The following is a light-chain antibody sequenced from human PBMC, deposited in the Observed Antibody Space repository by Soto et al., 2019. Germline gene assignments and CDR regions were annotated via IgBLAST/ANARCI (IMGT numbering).Light chain of an antibody. CDR2: GAS. CDR3: QQRKT. CDR1: QSISSSY. Sequence: EIVLTQSPGTLSLSPGERATLSCRASQSISSSYLAWYQQRPGQAPRLLIYGASSRTTGTPDRFSGSGSGTDFTLTISRLEPEDFAVYYGQQRKTFGQGTNLEIK. J-gene: IGKJ2*01. V-gene: IGKV3-20*01.